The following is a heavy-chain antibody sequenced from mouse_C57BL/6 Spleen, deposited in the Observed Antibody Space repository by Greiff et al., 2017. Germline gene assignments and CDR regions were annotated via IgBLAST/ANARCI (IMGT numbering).Heavy chain of an antibody. CDR1: GFTFTDYY. D-gene: IGHD1-1*01. Sequence: EVHLVESGGGLVQPGGSLSLSCAASGFTFTDYYMSWVRQPPGKALEWLGFIRNKANGYTTEYSASVKGRFTISSDNSQSIHYLQMNALRAEDSATYYCARWCYYCSVDYYSMDYWSQGTSVTVSA. CDR2: IRNKANGYTT. J-gene: IGHJ4*01. CDR3: ARWCYYCSVDYYSMDY. V-gene: IGHV7-3*01.